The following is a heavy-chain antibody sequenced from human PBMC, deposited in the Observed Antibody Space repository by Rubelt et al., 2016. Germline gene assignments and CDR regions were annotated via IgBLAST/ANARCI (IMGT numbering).Heavy chain of an antibody. Sequence: GGSTYYADSVKGRFTISRDNSKNTLYLQMNSLRAEDTAVYHCAKDGAGGYYYYGMDVWGQGTTVTVSS. V-gene: IGHV3-23*01. CDR3: AKDGAGGYYYYGMDV. D-gene: IGHD4-17*01. J-gene: IGHJ6*02. CDR2: GGST.